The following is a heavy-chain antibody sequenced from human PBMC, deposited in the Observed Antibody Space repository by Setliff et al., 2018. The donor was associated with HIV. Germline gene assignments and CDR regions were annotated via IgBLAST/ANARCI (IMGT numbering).Heavy chain of an antibody. Sequence: ASVKVSCKASGDPFTTYVVSWVRQAPGQGLEWMGGRSPIFSTTNYAQKFQGRVTITTDESTSRADMELSSLRSEHTAVYYCAITSRGYSLQRGGAFDIWGQGTLVTVSS. CDR2: RSPIFSTT. V-gene: IGHV1-69*05. CDR3: AITSRGYSLQRGGAFDI. J-gene: IGHJ3*02. D-gene: IGHD3-22*01. CDR1: GDPFTTYV.